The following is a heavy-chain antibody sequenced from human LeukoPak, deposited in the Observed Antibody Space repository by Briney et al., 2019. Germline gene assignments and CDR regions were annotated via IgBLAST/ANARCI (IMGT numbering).Heavy chain of an antibody. D-gene: IGHD2-21*02. CDR3: TRSGGDYYYYYGMDV. V-gene: IGHV3-73*01. Sequence: GRSLRLSCAASGFTFSGSAMHWVRQASGKGLEWVGRIRNKANSYATAYAASVKGRFTISRDDSKNTAYLQMNSLKPEDTAVYYCTRSGGDYYYYYGMDVWGQGTTVTVSS. J-gene: IGHJ6*02. CDR1: GFTFSGSA. CDR2: IRNKANSYAT.